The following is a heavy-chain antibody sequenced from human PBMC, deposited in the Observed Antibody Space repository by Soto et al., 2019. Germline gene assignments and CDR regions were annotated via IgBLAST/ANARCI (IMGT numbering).Heavy chain of an antibody. J-gene: IGHJ3*02. CDR2: IIPIFGTA. CDR3: ARDHYDSGGYDAFDI. V-gene: IGHV1-69*06. Sequence: ASVKVSCKAPGGTFSSYAISWVRQAPGQGLEWMGGIIPIFGTANYAQKFQGRVTITADKSTSTAYMELSSLRSEDTAVYYCARDHYDSGGYDAFDIWGQGTMVTVSS. D-gene: IGHD3-22*01. CDR1: GGTFSSYA.